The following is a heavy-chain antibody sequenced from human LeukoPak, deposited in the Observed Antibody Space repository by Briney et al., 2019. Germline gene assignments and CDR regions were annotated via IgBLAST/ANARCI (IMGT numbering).Heavy chain of an antibody. Sequence: PGGSLRLSCAASGFTFSDHYMDWVRQAPGKGLEWVSAISGSGGSTYYADSVKGRFTISRDNSKNTLYLQMNSLRAEDTAVYYCAKGRITMVRGVISYFDYWGQGTLVTVSS. CDR3: AKGRITMVRGVISYFDY. D-gene: IGHD3-10*01. CDR1: GFTFSDHY. V-gene: IGHV3-23*01. CDR2: ISGSGGST. J-gene: IGHJ4*02.